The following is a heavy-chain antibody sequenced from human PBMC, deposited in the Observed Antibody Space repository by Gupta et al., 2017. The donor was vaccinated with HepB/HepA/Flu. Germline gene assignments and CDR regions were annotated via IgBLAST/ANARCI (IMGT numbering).Heavy chain of an antibody. D-gene: IGHD1-26*01. CDR2: IIPIFGTA. V-gene: IGHV1-69*06. CDR1: GCTFSSYA. Sequence: QVQLVQSGAEVKKPGSSVKVCCKASGCTFSSYAISWVRQAPGQGLEWMGGIIPIFGTANYAQKFQGRVTITADKSTSTAYMELSNLRSEDTAVYYCARTRVGANWFDPWGQGTLVTVSS. CDR3: ARTRVGANWFDP. J-gene: IGHJ5*02.